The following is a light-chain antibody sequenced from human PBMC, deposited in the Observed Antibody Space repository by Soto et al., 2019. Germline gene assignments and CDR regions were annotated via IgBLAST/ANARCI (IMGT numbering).Light chain of an antibody. CDR3: QQYNSYPLT. CDR1: QSISSL. Sequence: DIQMTQSPSTLSASVGDRVTITCRASQSISSLLAWYQQKPGRAPTLLIYKASTLESGVPSRFSGSGSGTEFSLTSSSLQPDDSATYYCQQYNSYPLTFGQGTRLEI. V-gene: IGKV1-5*03. CDR2: KAS. J-gene: IGKJ5*01.